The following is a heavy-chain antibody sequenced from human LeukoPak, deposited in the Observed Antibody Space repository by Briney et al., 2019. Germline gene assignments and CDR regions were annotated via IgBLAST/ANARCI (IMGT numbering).Heavy chain of an antibody. V-gene: IGHV3-48*01. D-gene: IGHD6-6*01. Sequence: GGSLRLSCAASGFTFTSYSMNWVRQAPGRGLEWLSLISRDSNVMYYADSVKGRFTVPRDNAKNSLYLQMNSLRGEDAAVHYCATGGRGMAVRPGDYWGQETLHTVSS. CDR3: ATGGRGMAVRPGDY. J-gene: IGHJ4*02. CDR1: GFTFTSYS. CDR2: ISRDSNVM.